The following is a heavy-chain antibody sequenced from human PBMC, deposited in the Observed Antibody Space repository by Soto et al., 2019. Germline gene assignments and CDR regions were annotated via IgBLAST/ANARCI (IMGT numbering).Heavy chain of an antibody. J-gene: IGHJ6*02. Sequence: WETLSVTCTVSGDSISTYYWSWIRQPPGKGLEWIGYIYYSGSTNYNPSLRSRVSISVDTSKNQFSLKLSSVTAADTAVYYCARDRDFWSGSPYIMDVWGQGTTVTVSS. CDR2: IYYSGST. CDR1: GDSISTYY. D-gene: IGHD3-3*01. V-gene: IGHV4-59*01. CDR3: ARDRDFWSGSPYIMDV.